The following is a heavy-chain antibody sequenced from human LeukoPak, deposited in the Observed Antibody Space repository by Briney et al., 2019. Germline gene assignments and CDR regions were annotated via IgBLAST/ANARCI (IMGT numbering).Heavy chain of an antibody. CDR2: ISSSGSTI. CDR3: ARGASGIGGIRFDP. CDR1: GFTFSSYE. V-gene: IGHV3-48*03. J-gene: IGHJ5*02. D-gene: IGHD3-10*01. Sequence: GGSLRLSCAASGFTFSSYEMNWVRQAPGKGLEWVSYISSSGSTIYYADSVKGRFTISRDNAKNSLYLQMNSLRAEDTAVYYCARGASGIGGIRFDPWGQGTLVTVSS.